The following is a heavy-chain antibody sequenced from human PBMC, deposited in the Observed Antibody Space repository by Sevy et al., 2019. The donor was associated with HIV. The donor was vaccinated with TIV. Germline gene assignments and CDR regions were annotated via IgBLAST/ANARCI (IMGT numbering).Heavy chain of an antibody. CDR1: GGTFSSYA. D-gene: IGHD6-19*01. Sequence: ASVKVSCKASGGTFSSYAISWVRQAPGQGLEWMGGIIPIFGTANYAQKFQGRVTITADESTSTAYMELGSLRSEDTAVYYCARAVAGTGHYYYYYGMDVWGQGTTVTVSS. CDR3: ARAVAGTGHYYYYYGMDV. CDR2: IIPIFGTA. J-gene: IGHJ6*02. V-gene: IGHV1-69*13.